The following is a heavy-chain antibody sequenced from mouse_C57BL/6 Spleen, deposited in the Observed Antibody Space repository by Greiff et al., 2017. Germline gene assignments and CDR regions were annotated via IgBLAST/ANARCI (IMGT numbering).Heavy chain of an antibody. CDR1: GYTFTSYW. J-gene: IGHJ1*03. D-gene: IGHD1-1*01. CDR3: ARSYYGSSYGYFDV. Sequence: QVQLQQPGAELVKPGASVKLSCKASGYTFTSYWMPWVKQRPGQGLEWIGMIHPNSGSTNYNEKFKSKATLTVDKSSSTAYMQLISLTSEDSAVYYCARSYYGSSYGYFDVWGTGTTVTVSS. V-gene: IGHV1-64*01. CDR2: IHPNSGST.